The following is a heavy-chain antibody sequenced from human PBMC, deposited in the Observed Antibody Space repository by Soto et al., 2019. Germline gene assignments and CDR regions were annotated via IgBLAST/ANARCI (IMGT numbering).Heavy chain of an antibody. J-gene: IGHJ5*02. V-gene: IGHV1-18*01. CDR3: ARVVTGAEAWFAP. Sequence: ASVKVSCKTSGYTFSNYGITWGRQAPGQPLEWLGWISLYSDGTNYAQKFQGRVSMTTDTSTTTAYMELRSMRSDDTAVYYCARVVTGAEAWFAPWGQGTMVTVSS. CDR2: ISLYSDGT. D-gene: IGHD2-2*01. CDR1: GYTFSNYG.